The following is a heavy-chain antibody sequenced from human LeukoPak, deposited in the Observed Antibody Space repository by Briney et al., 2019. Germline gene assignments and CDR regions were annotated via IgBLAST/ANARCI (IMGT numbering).Heavy chain of an antibody. D-gene: IGHD3-16*01. CDR3: ARESKRSYDYVWGSHTAAYFDY. J-gene: IGHJ4*02. CDR2: IIPIFGTA. CDR1: GGTFSSYA. Sequence: SVKVSCKASGGTFSSYAISWVRQAPGQGLEWMGGIIPIFGTANYAQKFQGRVTITADESTSTAYMELSSLRSEDTAVYYCARESKRSYDYVWGSHTAAYFDYWGQGTLVTVSS. V-gene: IGHV1-69*01.